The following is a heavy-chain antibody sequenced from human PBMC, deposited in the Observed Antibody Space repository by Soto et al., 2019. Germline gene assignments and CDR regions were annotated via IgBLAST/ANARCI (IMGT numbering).Heavy chain of an antibody. Sequence: GGSLRLSCAASGFIFSSFAMTWVRQAPGKGLEWVSVIYSGGTTYYADSVKGRFIISRDNFKNTLYLQMNNLRAEDTALYYCARGSGSLYYFHYWGQGTLVTVSS. D-gene: IGHD1-26*01. V-gene: IGHV3-53*01. J-gene: IGHJ4*02. CDR3: ARGSGSLYYFHY. CDR2: IYSGGTT. CDR1: GFIFSSFA.